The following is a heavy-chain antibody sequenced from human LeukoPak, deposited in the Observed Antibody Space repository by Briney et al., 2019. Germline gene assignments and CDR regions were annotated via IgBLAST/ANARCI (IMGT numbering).Heavy chain of an antibody. V-gene: IGHV3-21*01. CDR3: ARTPARLRSPYFDY. Sequence: PGGSLRLSCADSGFTFSSCSMNCVRQDPGKGPEWVSSISSSSSYIYYADSVKGQFTISRDNAKNSLYLQMNSLRAEDTAVYYCARTPARLRSPYFDYWGQGTLVTVSS. CDR1: GFTFSSCS. CDR2: ISSSSSYI. D-gene: IGHD5-12*01. J-gene: IGHJ4*02.